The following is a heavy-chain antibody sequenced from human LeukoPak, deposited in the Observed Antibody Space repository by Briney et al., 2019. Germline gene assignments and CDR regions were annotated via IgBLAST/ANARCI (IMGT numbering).Heavy chain of an antibody. CDR3: ARDIGGNSGYFDY. J-gene: IGHJ4*02. CDR1: GFTFSSYS. V-gene: IGHV3-21*01. D-gene: IGHD4-23*01. Sequence: GGSLRLSCAASGFTFSSYSMNWVRQAPGKGLEWVSSISSSSSYIYYADSVKGRFTISRDNAKNSLYLQMNSLRAEDTAVYYCARDIGGNSGYFDYWGQGTLVTVSS. CDR2: ISSSSSYI.